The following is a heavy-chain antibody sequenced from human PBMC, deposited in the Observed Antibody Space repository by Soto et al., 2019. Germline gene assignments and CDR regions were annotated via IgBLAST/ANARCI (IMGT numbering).Heavy chain of an antibody. V-gene: IGHV4-59*01. J-gene: IGHJ5*02. D-gene: IGHD1-26*01. CDR1: GGSISSYY. CDR3: AIVRISRSGSYYWWFAP. Sequence: PSETLSLTCTVSGGSISSYYWSWIRQPPGKGLEWIGYIYYSGSTNYNPSLKSRVTISVDTSKNQFSLKLSSVTAADTAVYYCAIVRISRSGSYYWWFAPWGQGTLVTVSS. CDR2: IYYSGST.